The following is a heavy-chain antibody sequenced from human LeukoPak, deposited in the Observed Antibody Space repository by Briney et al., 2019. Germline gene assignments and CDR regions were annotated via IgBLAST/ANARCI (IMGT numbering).Heavy chain of an antibody. CDR1: GFTFSSYD. J-gene: IGHJ4*02. V-gene: IGHV3-48*03. CDR3: ARVHYNTAMVDIDY. D-gene: IGHD5-18*01. Sequence: PGGSLRLSCAASGFTFSSYDMHWVRQAPGKGLEWISYISSSASTIYYADSVKGRFTISRDNGKNSLYLQMNSLRAEDTAVYYCARVHYNTAMVDIDYWGQGTLVTVSS. CDR2: ISSSASTI.